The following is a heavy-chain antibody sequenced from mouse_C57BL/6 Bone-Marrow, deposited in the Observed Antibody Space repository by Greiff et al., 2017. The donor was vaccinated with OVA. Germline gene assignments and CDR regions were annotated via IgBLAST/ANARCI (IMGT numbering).Heavy chain of an antibody. CDR1: GYSITSDY. CDR2: ISYSGST. D-gene: IGHD1-1*01. V-gene: IGHV3-8*01. Sequence: VQLKESGPGLAKPSQTLSLTCSVTGYSITSDYWNWIRKFPGTKLEYMGYISYSGSTYYNPSLKSRISITRDTSKNQYYLQLNSVTTEDTATYYCARSRTTVSRALWYFDVWGTGTTVTVSS. J-gene: IGHJ1*03. CDR3: ARSRTTVSRALWYFDV.